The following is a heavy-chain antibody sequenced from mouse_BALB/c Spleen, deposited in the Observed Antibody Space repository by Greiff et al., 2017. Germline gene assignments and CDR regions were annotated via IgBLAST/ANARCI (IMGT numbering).Heavy chain of an antibody. CDR1: GFTFSSFG. Sequence: EVHLVESGGGLVQPGGSRKLSCAASGFTFSSFGMHWVRQAPEKGLEWVAYISSGSSTIYYADTVKGRFTISRDNPKNTLFLQMTSLRSEDTAMYYCARYYYGRAYAMDYWGQGTSVTVSS. V-gene: IGHV5-17*02. D-gene: IGHD1-1*01. J-gene: IGHJ4*01. CDR2: ISSGSSTI. CDR3: ARYYYGRAYAMDY.